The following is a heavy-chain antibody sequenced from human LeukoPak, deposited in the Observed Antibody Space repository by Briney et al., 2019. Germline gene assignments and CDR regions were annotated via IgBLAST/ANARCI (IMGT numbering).Heavy chain of an antibody. CDR1: GFTFSSYS. J-gene: IGHJ5*02. Sequence: GGSLRLSCAASGFTFSSYSMNWVRQAPGKGLEWVSSISSSSSYIYYADSVKGRFTISRDNAKNSLYLQMNSLRAGDTAVYYCARVVCSGCGDWFDPWGQGTLVTVSS. D-gene: IGHD5/OR15-5a*01. CDR3: ARVVCSGCGDWFDP. V-gene: IGHV3-21*01. CDR2: ISSSSSYI.